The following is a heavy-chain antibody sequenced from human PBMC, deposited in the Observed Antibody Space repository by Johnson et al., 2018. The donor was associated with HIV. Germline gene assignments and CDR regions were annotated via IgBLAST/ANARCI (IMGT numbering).Heavy chain of an antibody. J-gene: IGHJ3*02. CDR2: INWNGGST. Sequence: VQLVESGGGVVRPGGSLRLSCAASGFTFDDYGMSWVRQAPGKGLEWVSGINWNGGSTGYADSVKGRFTIFRDNSKNTVSLQMNSLTAEDTAVYYCVKPKNPDAFDIWGQGTMVTVSS. CDR1: GFTFDDYG. CDR3: VKPKNPDAFDI. D-gene: IGHD1-14*01. V-gene: IGHV3-20*04.